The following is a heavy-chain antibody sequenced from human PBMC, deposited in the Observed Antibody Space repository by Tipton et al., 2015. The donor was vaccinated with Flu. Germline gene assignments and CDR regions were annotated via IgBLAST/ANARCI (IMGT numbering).Heavy chain of an antibody. CDR3: ARQRLPRAHVHS. D-gene: IGHD3-10*02. CDR1: GGSIGSDRYY. CDR2: VSFSGSS. Sequence: LRLSCSVTGGSIGSDRYYWSWIRQPAGKGLEWIGRVSFSGSSSYNPSLKGRVTLSLDTSKNQFSLKLSSVTAADTAVYFCARQRLPRAHVHSWGQGTLVTVSS. V-gene: IGHV4-61*02. J-gene: IGHJ4*02.